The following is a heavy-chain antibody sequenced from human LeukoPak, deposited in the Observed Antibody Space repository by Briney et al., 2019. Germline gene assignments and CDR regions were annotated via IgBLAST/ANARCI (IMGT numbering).Heavy chain of an antibody. CDR2: IIPIFGTA. CDR1: GGTFSSYA. CDR3: ARHRYHDYEVSSADYFDY. D-gene: IGHD3-16*02. J-gene: IGHJ4*02. V-gene: IGHV1-69*01. Sequence: SVKVSCKASGGTFSSYAISWVRQAPGQGLEWMGGIIPIFGTANYAQKFQGRVTITADESTSTAYMELSSLRSEDTAVYYCARHRYHDYEVSSADYFDYWGQGTLVTVSS.